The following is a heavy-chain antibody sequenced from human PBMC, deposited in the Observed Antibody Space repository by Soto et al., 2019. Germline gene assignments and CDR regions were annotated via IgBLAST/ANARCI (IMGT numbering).Heavy chain of an antibody. D-gene: IGHD1-1*01. CDR1: GFTFRDHG. V-gene: IGHV3-30*18. CDR3: AKQFDLGGLEDY. Sequence: QVQLVESGGGVVQPGTSLRLSCAASGFTFRDHGMHWVRQAPGKGLEWVAVISHDGNSKYYGDSVKGRFTVSRDNSNNMAYLQMNSLRLEDTAMYYCAKQFDLGGLEDYWGQGTLVTVSS. CDR2: ISHDGNSK. J-gene: IGHJ4*02.